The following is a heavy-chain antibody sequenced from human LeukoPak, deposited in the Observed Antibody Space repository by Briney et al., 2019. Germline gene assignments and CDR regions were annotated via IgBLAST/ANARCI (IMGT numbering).Heavy chain of an antibody. CDR3: ARDLTDYYELDY. CDR2: IYYSGST. Sequence: SETLSLTCTVSGGSISSSSYYWGWIRQPPGKGLEWIGSIYYSGSTNYNPSLKSRVTMSLDTSKNQFSLKVNSVTAADTAMYYCARDLTDYYELDYWGQGTLVSASS. V-gene: IGHV4-39*07. D-gene: IGHD3-22*01. CDR1: GGSISSSSYY. J-gene: IGHJ4*02.